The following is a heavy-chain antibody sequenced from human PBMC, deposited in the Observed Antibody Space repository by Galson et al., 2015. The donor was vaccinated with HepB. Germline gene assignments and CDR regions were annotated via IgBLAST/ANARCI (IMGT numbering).Heavy chain of an antibody. Sequence: SLRLSCAASGFTFSSYWMHWVRQAPGKGLVWVSRINSDGSSTSYADSVKGRFTISRDNAKNTLYLQMNSLRAEDTAVYYCATPRIAAADPYYYYGMDVWGQGTTVTVS. D-gene: IGHD6-13*01. CDR3: ATPRIAAADPYYYYGMDV. J-gene: IGHJ6*02. V-gene: IGHV3-74*01. CDR2: INSDGSST. CDR1: GFTFSSYW.